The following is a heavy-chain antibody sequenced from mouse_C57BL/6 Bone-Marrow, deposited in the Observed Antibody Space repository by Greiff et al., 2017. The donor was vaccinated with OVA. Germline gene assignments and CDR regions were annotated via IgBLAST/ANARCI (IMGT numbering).Heavy chain of an antibody. D-gene: IGHD1-1*01. J-gene: IGHJ3*01. CDR1: GYTFTDYY. CDR2: INPNNGGT. CDR3: ARLGNYYGSLPWFAY. V-gene: IGHV1-26*01. Sequence: VQLQQSGPELVKPGASVKISCKASGYTFTDYYMNWVKQSHGKSLEWIGDINPNNGGTSYNQKFKGKATLTVDKSSSTAYMELRSLTSEDSAVYYCARLGNYYGSLPWFAYWGQGTLVTVSA.